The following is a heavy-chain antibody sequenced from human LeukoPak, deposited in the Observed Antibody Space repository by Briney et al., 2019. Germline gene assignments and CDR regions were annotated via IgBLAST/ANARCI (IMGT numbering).Heavy chain of an antibody. CDR1: GFTFSSYG. D-gene: IGHD4-11*01. CDR3: AKDSTTVTYYYYYYYMDV. Sequence: GGSLRLSRAASGFTFSSYGMHWVRQAPGKGLEWVAFIRYDGSNKYYADSVKGRFTISRDYSKNTLYLQMNSLRAEDTAVYYCAKDSTTVTYYYYYYYMDVWGKGTTVTVSS. CDR2: IRYDGSNK. V-gene: IGHV3-30*02. J-gene: IGHJ6*03.